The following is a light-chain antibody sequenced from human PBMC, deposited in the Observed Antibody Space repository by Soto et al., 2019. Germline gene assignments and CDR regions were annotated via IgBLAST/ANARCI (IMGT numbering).Light chain of an antibody. CDR2: VAS. J-gene: IGKJ4*01. CDR3: HQAYSAPLT. Sequence: DIQMTQSPSSVSASVGDRVTITCRASQGIGTWLAWYQQKPGKAPKLLIYVASSLQGGVLARFSGSESGTEFTLTVSSLQDEDVESYYCHQAYSAPLTFGERTKVEIK. V-gene: IGKV1-12*01. CDR1: QGIGTW.